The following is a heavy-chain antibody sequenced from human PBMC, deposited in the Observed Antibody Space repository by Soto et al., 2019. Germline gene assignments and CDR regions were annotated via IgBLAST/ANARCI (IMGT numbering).Heavy chain of an antibody. V-gene: IGHV4-34*01. CDR2: INHSGNT. Sequence: QVQLQQWGAGLLKPSETLSLNCAVYGGTFSGYYWTWIRQPPGEGLEWIGDINHSGNTNSNPSLKSRVVISVDTSKSQFSLKVTSVTAADTAIYYCARVELAAAGTWGQGTLVTVSS. CDR1: GGTFSGYY. D-gene: IGHD6-13*01. J-gene: IGHJ5*02. CDR3: ARVELAAAGT.